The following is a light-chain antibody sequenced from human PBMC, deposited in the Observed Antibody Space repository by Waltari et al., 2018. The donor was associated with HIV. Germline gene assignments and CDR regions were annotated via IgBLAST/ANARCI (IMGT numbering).Light chain of an antibody. Sequence: QSALTQPPSASGSAGQSVTISCTGTSSDVGGYNYVSWYQQHPGKAPKLMIFEVSKRPSGGPDRFSGSKSGNTASLTVSGLQAEDEADYFCSSYAGSNNWVFGGGTKLTVL. CDR1: SSDVGGYNY. V-gene: IGLV2-8*01. CDR3: SSYAGSNNWV. CDR2: EVS. J-gene: IGLJ2*01.